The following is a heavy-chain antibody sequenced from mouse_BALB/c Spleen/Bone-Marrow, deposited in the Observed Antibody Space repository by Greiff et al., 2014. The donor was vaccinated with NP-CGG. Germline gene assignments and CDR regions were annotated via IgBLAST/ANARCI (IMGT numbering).Heavy chain of an antibody. J-gene: IGHJ4*01. CDR1: GFNIKDTF. V-gene: IGHV14-3*02. CDR3: TRWVVRMDY. Sequence: EVQLQQSGAELVKPGASVKLSCTASGFNIKDTFMNWVKQRPEQGLEWIGRIDPANDNTEHDPKFQGKATITTDTSSNTAYLQLSSLTAEDTAVYYCTRWVVRMDYWGQGTSVTVSS. CDR2: IDPANDNT. D-gene: IGHD1-1*01.